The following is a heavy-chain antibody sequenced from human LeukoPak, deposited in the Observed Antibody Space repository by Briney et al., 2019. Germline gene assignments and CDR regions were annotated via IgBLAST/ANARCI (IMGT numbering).Heavy chain of an antibody. V-gene: IGHV4-39*01. CDR1: GGSISSSSYY. J-gene: IGHJ4*02. Sequence: SETLSLTCTVSGGSISSSSYYWGWLRQPPGTGLEWIGSIYYSGSTYYNPSLKSRVTISVDTSKNQFSLKLSSVTAADTAVYYCARHVLLWFGELLRFDYWGQGTLVTVSS. CDR3: ARHVLLWFGELLRFDY. D-gene: IGHD3-10*01. CDR2: IYYSGST.